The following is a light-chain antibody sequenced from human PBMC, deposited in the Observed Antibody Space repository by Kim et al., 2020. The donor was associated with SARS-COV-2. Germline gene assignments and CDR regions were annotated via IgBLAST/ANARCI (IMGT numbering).Light chain of an antibody. J-gene: IGLJ2*01. Sequence: SVSPGQTASITCSGDELGDKSGCCYQQKPGRSPVLVIYQDSKRPSGIPERFSGSNSGNTATLTISGTQAMDEADYYCQAWDSSTVLFGGGTKLTVL. CDR3: QAWDSSTVL. CDR2: QDS. V-gene: IGLV3-1*01. CDR1: ELGDKS.